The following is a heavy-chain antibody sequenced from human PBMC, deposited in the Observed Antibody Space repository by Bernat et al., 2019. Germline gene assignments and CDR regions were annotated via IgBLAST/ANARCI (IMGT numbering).Heavy chain of an antibody. V-gene: IGHV3-30*18. J-gene: IGHJ4*02. CDR3: AKDPRGYSSGWYGEFDY. CDR1: GFTFSSYG. CDR2: ISYDGSNK. Sequence: QVQLVESGGGVVQPGRSLRLSCAASGFTFSSYGMHWVRQAPGKGLEWVAVISYDGSNKYYADSVNGRFTISRDNSKNTLYLQMNSLRAEDTAVYYCAKDPRGYSSGWYGEFDYWGQGTLVTVSS. D-gene: IGHD6-19*01.